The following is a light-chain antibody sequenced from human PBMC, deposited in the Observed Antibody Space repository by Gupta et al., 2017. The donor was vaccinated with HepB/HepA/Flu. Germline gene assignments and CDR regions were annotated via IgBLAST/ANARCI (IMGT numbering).Light chain of an antibody. Sequence: EIVMTQCPATLSVSPGERAILACRASQSVIMNLAWYQQKPGQAPRLFIYGTSTRATGIPARFSGSGSGTDFTLTISSLQSVDFAVYYCQQYNDWSPCTFGQAPKVEIK. CDR1: QSVIMN. V-gene: IGKV3-15*01. CDR2: GTS. CDR3: QQYNDWSPCT. J-gene: IGKJ2*02.